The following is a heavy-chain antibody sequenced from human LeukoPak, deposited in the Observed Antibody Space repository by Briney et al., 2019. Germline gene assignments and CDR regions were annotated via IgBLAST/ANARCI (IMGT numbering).Heavy chain of an antibody. CDR2: IDPSDSYT. J-gene: IGHJ6*04. CDR3: ARHQTGVSYNYGMDV. V-gene: IGHV5-10-1*01. CDR1: GYSFTSYW. Sequence: GESLKISCKGSGYSFTSYWISWVRQMPGKGLEWMGRIDPSDSYTDYSPSFQGHVTISADKSISTAYLQWSSLKASDTAMYYCARHQTGVSYNYGMDVWGKGTTVTVSS. D-gene: IGHD2-8*01.